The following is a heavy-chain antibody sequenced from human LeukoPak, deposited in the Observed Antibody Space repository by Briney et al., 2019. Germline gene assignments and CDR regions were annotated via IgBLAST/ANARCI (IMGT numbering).Heavy chain of an antibody. CDR3: ARDRNLWGSLASRPADY. D-gene: IGHD3-16*01. J-gene: IGHJ4*02. V-gene: IGHV1/OR15-2*02. CDR2: INIYNGNT. Sequence: ASVKVSCKASGYTFTGYYMHWVRQAPGQGLEWMGWINIYNGNTNSTQAFQGRVTLTTDTSTRTAYMELRSLTSDDTAVYYCARDRNLWGSLASRPADYWGQGTLVTVSS. CDR1: GYTFTGYY.